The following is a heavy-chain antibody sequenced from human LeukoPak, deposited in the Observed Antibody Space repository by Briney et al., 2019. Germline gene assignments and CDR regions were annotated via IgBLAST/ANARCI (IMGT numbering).Heavy chain of an antibody. Sequence: PGRSLRLSCAASGFAFSTYAMHCVRQAPGKGLEWVAVMSFDGNTKYYADSVKGRFTISRDNSKNTLYLQMNGLRSEDTAMYYCTRRGGGHEFDHWGQGTLVTVSS. D-gene: IGHD3-10*01. CDR3: TRRGGGHEFDH. CDR2: MSFDGNTK. V-gene: IGHV3-30-3*01. J-gene: IGHJ4*02. CDR1: GFAFSTYA.